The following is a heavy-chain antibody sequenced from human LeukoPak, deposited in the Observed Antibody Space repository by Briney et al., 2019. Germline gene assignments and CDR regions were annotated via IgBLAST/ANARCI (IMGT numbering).Heavy chain of an antibody. CDR2: ISYDGSNK. CDR3: AKDLHYDILTGTDY. CDR1: GFTFSSYG. D-gene: IGHD3-9*01. J-gene: IGHJ4*02. V-gene: IGHV3-30*18. Sequence: GGSLRLSYAASGFTFSSYGMHWVRQAPGKGLEWVAVISYDGSNKYYADSVKGRFTISRDNSKNTLYLQMNSLRAEDTAVYYCAKDLHYDILTGTDYWGQGTLVTVSS.